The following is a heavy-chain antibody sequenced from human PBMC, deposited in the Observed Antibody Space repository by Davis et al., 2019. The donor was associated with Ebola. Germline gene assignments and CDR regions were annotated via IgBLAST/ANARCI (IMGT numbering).Heavy chain of an antibody. CDR1: GYTFTSYA. D-gene: IGHD5-12*01. CDR2: LIPIFGTP. J-gene: IGHJ4*02. Sequence: SVTVSCKASGYTFTSYAISWVRQAPGQGLEWMGALIPIFGTPDYAQKFPGRLIISADESTKTAYMELSGQGSDDTAVYYCARVASGYDWVSDYWGQGTLVTVSS. V-gene: IGHV1-69*13. CDR3: ARVASGYDWVSDY.